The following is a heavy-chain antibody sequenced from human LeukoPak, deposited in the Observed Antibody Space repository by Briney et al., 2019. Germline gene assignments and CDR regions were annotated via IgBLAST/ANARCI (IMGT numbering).Heavy chain of an antibody. J-gene: IGHJ4*02. D-gene: IGHD1-7*01. CDR2: ITDDSNYI. CDR1: GFTFSSYD. V-gene: IGHV3-21*01. CDR3: ARASGTALVVHYFDY. Sequence: PGGSLRLSCAASGFTFSSYDMNWVRQAPGKGLEWVSSITDDSNYIYYTDSVKGRFTISRDNSKNSLYLQMSSLRADDTAVYYCARASGTALVVHYFDYWGQGTLITVSS.